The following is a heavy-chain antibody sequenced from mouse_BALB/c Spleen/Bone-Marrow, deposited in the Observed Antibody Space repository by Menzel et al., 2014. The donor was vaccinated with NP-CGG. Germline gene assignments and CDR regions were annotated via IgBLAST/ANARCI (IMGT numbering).Heavy chain of an antibody. J-gene: IGHJ2*01. V-gene: IGHV9-2-1*01. D-gene: IGHD2-1*01. CDR2: INTETGEP. CDR1: GYIFKDYS. CDR3: VRRGNYGY. Sequence: LVESGETVKISCKASGYIFKDYSMHWVKQAPGKGLKWMGWINTETGEPTYADDFKGRFAFSLETSASTAYLQINNLKNEDTATYFCVRRGNYGYWGQGTTLTVSS.